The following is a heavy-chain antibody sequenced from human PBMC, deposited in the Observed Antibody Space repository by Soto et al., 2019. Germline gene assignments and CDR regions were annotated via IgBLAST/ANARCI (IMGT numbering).Heavy chain of an antibody. CDR3: AADATAWQQMVPSDY. J-gene: IGHJ4*02. CDR1: LFTFTTSA. V-gene: IGHV1-58*01. Sequence: SVKVSCKASLFTFTTSAFQCVRQARGQRLEWIGWIAVGSGYTNYAQRFQDRVTLTRDMSTATTYMELSRLTSEDTAIYYCAADATAWQQMVPSDYWGQGTLVTVSS. CDR2: IAVGSGYT. D-gene: IGHD2-8*01.